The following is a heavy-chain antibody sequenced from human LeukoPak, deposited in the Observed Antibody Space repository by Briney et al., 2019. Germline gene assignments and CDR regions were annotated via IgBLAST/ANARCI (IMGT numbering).Heavy chain of an antibody. CDR1: GFTFSSYG. CDR2: INWNGGST. J-gene: IGHJ4*02. D-gene: IGHD2-8*01. Sequence: PGGSLRLSCAASGFTFSSYGMHWVRQAPGKGLEWVSVINWNGGSTGYADSVKGRFTISRDNAKNSLYLQMNSLRAEDTALYYCARYPDCTNGVCYTYIDYWGQGTLVTVSS. V-gene: IGHV3-20*04. CDR3: ARYPDCTNGVCYTYIDY.